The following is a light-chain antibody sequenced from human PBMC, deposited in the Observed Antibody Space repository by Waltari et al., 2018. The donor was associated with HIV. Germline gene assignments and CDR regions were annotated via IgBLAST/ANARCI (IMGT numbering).Light chain of an antibody. J-gene: IGLJ2*01. CDR2: DTS. CDR3: LLSYGGPRV. V-gene: IGLV7-46*01. CDR1: TGAVTSGHS. Sequence: QAVVTQEPSLTVSPGGTVTLTCGSSTGAVTSGHSPYWSQQRPGQSPRTLINDTSNKHSWTPARFSGSLLGGKAALTLSGAQPEDEAEYYCLLSYGGPRVFGGGTKLTVL.